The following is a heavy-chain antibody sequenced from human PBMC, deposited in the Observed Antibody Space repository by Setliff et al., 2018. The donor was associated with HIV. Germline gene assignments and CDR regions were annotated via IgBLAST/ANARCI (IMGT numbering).Heavy chain of an antibody. CDR3: ALRPPGGPRDSTWGSHRYDAFDT. CDR1: GGSIGSGGYS. Sequence: LSLTCAVSGGSIGSGGYSWTWIRQPPGKGLEWIGYIYHNGNTYCNPSLKSRVTISVDKSKNHFSLKLNSVTATDTAIYYCALRPPGGPRDSTWGSHRYDAFDTWGQGTAVTVSS. J-gene: IGHJ3*02. D-gene: IGHD3-16*02. V-gene: IGHV4-30-2*01. CDR2: IYHNGNT.